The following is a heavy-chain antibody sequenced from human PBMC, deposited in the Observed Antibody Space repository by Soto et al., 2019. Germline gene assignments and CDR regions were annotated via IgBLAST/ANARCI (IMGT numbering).Heavy chain of an antibody. J-gene: IGHJ6*02. Sequence: SWGSLRLSCAASGFTFISYGMHFFRQAPGKGLEWVAVISYDGSNKYYADSVKGRFTISRDNSKNTLYLQMNSLRAEDTAVYYCAVVVVAEGMDVWGQGTTVTISS. D-gene: IGHD2-15*01. V-gene: IGHV3-30*03. CDR3: AVVVVAEGMDV. CDR1: GFTFISYG. CDR2: ISYDGSNK.